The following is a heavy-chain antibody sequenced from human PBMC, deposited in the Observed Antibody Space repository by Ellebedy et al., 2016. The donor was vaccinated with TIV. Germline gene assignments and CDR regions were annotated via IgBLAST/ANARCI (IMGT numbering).Heavy chain of an antibody. V-gene: IGHV3-66*01. CDR2: IYSTGET. J-gene: IGHJ5*02. Sequence: PGGSMRLSCAASGFTVSNNNMSWVRQATGKGMEWVSLIYSTGETQYADSVKGRFTISRDKSKNTLSLQMNNLRAEDTAVYYCMTGYAQKRTWGQGTLVTVSS. CDR1: GFTVSNNN. CDR3: MTGYAQKRT. D-gene: IGHD3-9*01.